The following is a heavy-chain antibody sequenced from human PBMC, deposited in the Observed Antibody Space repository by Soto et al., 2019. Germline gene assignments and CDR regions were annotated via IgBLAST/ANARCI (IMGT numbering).Heavy chain of an antibody. V-gene: IGHV3-30-3*01. CDR1: GFIFSDYA. J-gene: IGHJ6*02. CDR3: AREWGRSYYYGMDV. CDR2: LIDDGYFQ. D-gene: IGHD3-10*01. Sequence: QVQLVDSGGGVVQPERSLRLSCRASGFIFSDYAIHWVRQAPGRGLEWVAVLIDDGYFQYYADSVKGRFTISIDKSNNTVYLHMGSLRVDDTAVYYCAREWGRSYYYGMDVWGPGTTVIVSS.